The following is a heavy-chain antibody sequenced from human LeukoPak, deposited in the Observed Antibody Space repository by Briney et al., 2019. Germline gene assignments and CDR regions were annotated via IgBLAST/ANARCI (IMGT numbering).Heavy chain of an antibody. J-gene: IGHJ3*02. D-gene: IGHD1-1*01. Sequence: ASVKVSCKASGDISRTNAIVWLRQAPGQRPEWVGWISAGSGNTKYSQTLQDRLTLTRDTAASTVYMDVSSLRPEDTAVYFCARERDDDPFDIWGQGTLVIVSS. CDR1: GDISRTNA. CDR2: ISAGSGNT. CDR3: ARERDDDPFDI. V-gene: IGHV1-3*01.